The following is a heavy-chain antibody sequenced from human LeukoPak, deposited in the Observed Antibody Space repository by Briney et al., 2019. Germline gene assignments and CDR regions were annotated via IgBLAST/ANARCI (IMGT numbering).Heavy chain of an antibody. CDR1: RYSISSGYY. V-gene: IGHV4-59*01. CDR2: IYYSGST. J-gene: IGHJ4*02. CDR3: ARGKDYDILTGTKYYFDY. Sequence: SETLSLTCSVSRYSISSGYYWAWIRQPPGKGLEWIGYIYYSGSTNYNPSLKSRVTISVDTSKNQFSLKLSSVTAADTAVYYCARGKDYDILTGTKYYFDYWGQGTLVTVSS. D-gene: IGHD3-9*01.